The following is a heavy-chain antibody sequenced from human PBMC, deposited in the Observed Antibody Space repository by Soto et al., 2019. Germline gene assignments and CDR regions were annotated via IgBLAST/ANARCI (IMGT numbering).Heavy chain of an antibody. Sequence: EVQLVESGGGLVQPGGSLRLSCAASGFTFSRYAMNWVRQAPGKGLEWVSYINHDSGTIYYADSVKGRFTIYRDNANNLLSLQMIRLRAEDTAVYYCVRDRGYTGYDFAYWGQGTLVTVSS. CDR3: VRDRGYTGYDFAY. CDR1: GFTFSRYA. V-gene: IGHV3-48*01. J-gene: IGHJ4*02. D-gene: IGHD5-12*01. CDR2: INHDSGTI.